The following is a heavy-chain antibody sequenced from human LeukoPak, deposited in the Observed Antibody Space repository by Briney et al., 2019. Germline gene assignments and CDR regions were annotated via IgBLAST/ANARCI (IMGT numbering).Heavy chain of an antibody. Sequence: SQTLSLTCTVSGGSISSGGYYWNWIRQLPGKGLEWIGYIYHTGGTFYNPSLKSRVTISVDKSKNQFSLKLSSVTAADTAVYYCARSKGGGYYGMDVWGQGTTVTVSS. CDR2: IYHTGGT. V-gene: IGHV4-31*03. J-gene: IGHJ6*02. D-gene: IGHD4-23*01. CDR1: GGSISSGGYY. CDR3: ARSKGGGYYGMDV.